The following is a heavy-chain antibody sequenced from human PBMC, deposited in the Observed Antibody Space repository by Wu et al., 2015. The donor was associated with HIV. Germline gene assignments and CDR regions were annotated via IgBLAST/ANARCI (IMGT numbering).Heavy chain of an antibody. V-gene: IGHV1-8*02. Sequence: QVQLLQSGTKVKKPGASVKVSCKASGYTFTTYDINWVRQAAGKGLEWMGWMNPISGNTGYAQKFQGRVTMTRNNSLTTAYMDVTTLSFEDTAVYYCARVGGSNYYDSSGFPKINNWYYYYMDVWGKGTTVTGLL. CDR3: ARVGGSNYYDSSGFPKINNWYYYYMDV. CDR1: GYTFTTYD. CDR2: MNPISGNT. J-gene: IGHJ6*03. D-gene: IGHD3-22*01.